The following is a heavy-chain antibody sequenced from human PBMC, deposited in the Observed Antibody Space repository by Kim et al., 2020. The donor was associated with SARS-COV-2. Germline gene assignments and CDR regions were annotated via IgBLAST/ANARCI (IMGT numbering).Heavy chain of an antibody. J-gene: IGHJ6*01. Sequence: GGSLRLSCAASGFTFDDYAMHWVRQAPGKGLEWVSGISWNSGSIGYADSVKGRFTISRDNAKNSLYLQMNSLRAEDTALYYCAKGVATGYGGYYYGMDVWGEGPRSPSPQ. CDR1: GFTFDDYA. CDR2: ISWNSGSI. CDR3: AKGVATGYGGYYYGMDV. D-gene: IGHD5-12*01. V-gene: IGHV3-9*01.